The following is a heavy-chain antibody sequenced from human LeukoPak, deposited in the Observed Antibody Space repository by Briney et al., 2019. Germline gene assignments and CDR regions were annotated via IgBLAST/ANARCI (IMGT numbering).Heavy chain of an antibody. D-gene: IGHD5-12*01. V-gene: IGHV4-59*01. CDR3: ARVIGYSGYDAFNY. Sequence: PSETLSLTCAVYGGSISSYYWSWIRQPPGKGLEWIGYIYYSGSTNYNPSLKSRVTISVDTSKNQFSLKLSSVTAADTAVYYCARVIGYSGYDAFNYWGQGTLVTVSS. CDR1: GGSISSYY. CDR2: IYYSGST. J-gene: IGHJ4*02.